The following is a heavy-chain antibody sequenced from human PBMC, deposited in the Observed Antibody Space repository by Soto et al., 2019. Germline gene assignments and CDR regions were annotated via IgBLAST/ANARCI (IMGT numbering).Heavy chain of an antibody. CDR1: GGSISSYY. CDR3: ARHCSDGGCLVY. Sequence: SETLSLTCTVSGGSISSYYWSWIRQPPGKGLEWIGYIYYSGSTNYNPSLKSRVTISVDTSKNQFSLKLSSVTAADTAVYYCARHCSDGGCLVYWGQGTLVTVSS. J-gene: IGHJ4*02. CDR2: IYYSGST. V-gene: IGHV4-59*08. D-gene: IGHD2-15*01.